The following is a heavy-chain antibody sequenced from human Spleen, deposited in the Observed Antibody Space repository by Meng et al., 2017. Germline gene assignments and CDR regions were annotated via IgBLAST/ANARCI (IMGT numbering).Heavy chain of an antibody. J-gene: IGHJ4*02. CDR1: GYSFTSYD. CDR2: MNPNSGNT. D-gene: IGHD3-10*01. CDR3: ARALIGWYGVDY. V-gene: IGHV1-8*03. Sequence: VRGAQSGAEVKKPGASGKGSGKAFGYSFTSYDINWVRQATGQGLERMGWMNPNSGNTGYTQKFQGRVTITRNTSISTAYMELSSLRSEDTAVYYCARALIGWYGVDYWGQGTLVTVSS.